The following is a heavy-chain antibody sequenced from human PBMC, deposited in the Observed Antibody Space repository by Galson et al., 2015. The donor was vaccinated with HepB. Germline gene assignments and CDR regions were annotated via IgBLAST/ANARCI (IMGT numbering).Heavy chain of an antibody. V-gene: IGHV6-1*01. Sequence: CAISGDSVSSNSAAWNWIRQSPSRGLEWLGRTYYRSKWYNDYAVSVKSRITINPDTSKNQFSLQLNSATPEDTAVYYCARDIGYSSSSDYYYGMDVWGQGTTVTVSS. D-gene: IGHD6-6*01. CDR3: ARDIGYSSSSDYYYGMDV. CDR1: GDSVSSNSAA. J-gene: IGHJ6*02. CDR2: TYYRSKWYN.